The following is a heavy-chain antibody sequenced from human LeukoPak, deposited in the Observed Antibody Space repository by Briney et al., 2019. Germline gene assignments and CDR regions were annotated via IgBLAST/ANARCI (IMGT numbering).Heavy chain of an antibody. Sequence: PSETLSLTCTDSGGSISSYYWSWIRQPAGKGLEWIGRIYTSGSTNYNPSLKSRVTISVDKSKNQFSLKLSSVTAADTAVYYCARGGDSSGFYWGQGTLVTVSS. J-gene: IGHJ4*02. D-gene: IGHD6-19*01. CDR1: GGSISSYY. CDR2: IYTSGST. V-gene: IGHV4-4*07. CDR3: ARGGDSSGFY.